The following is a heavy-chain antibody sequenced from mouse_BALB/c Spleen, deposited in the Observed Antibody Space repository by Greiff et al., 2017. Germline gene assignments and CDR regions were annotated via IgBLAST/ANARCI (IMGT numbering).Heavy chain of an antibody. CDR2: INSNGGST. CDR1: GFTFSSYG. CDR3: ARGSLLRPFDY. Sequence: EVNVVESGGGLVQPGGSLKLSCAASGFTFSSYGMSWVRQTPDKRLELVATINSNGGSTYYPDSVKGRFTISRDNAKNTLYLQMSSLKSEDTAMYYCARGSLLRPFDYWGQGTTLTVSS. J-gene: IGHJ2*01. V-gene: IGHV5-6-3*01. D-gene: IGHD1-2*01.